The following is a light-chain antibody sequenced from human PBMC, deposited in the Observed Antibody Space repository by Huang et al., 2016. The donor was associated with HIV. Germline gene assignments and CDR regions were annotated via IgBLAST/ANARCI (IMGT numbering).Light chain of an antibody. CDR2: WAS. CDR3: QQYYGSPQT. Sequence: DIVMTQSPGSLAVSLGERATLKCRSSQSVFSTSTNKDYLAWFQQKPGQPPKLRLFWASTREVGVPGRFRGSGSGTHFTLTIDNLEAEDAAIYYCQQYYGSPQTFGQGTRV. V-gene: IGKV4-1*01. J-gene: IGKJ1*01. CDR1: QSVFSTSTNKDY.